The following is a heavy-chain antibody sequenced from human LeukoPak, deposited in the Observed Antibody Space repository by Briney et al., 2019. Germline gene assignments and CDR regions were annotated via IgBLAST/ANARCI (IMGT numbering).Heavy chain of an antibody. D-gene: IGHD2-15*01. CDR3: ARGPTYCSSSSCLQGE. V-gene: IGHV4-61*02. J-gene: IGHJ4*02. CDR1: GGSISSGSYY. Sequence: SETLSLTCTVSGGSISSGSYYRSWIRQPAGKGLEWIGRIYTSGSTNYNPSLKSRVTISVDTSKNQFSLKLSSVTAADTAVYYCARGPTYCSSSSCLQGEWGQGTLVTVSS. CDR2: IYTSGST.